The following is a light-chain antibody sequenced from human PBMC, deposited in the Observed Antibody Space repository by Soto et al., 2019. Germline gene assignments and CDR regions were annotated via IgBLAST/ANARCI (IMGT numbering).Light chain of an antibody. CDR3: SSFTSSVTWV. Sequence: QSALTQPASVSGSPGQSITISCTGTGSDVGGYNFVSWYQQHPGKAPKLIIYGVSNRPSGVSNHFSGSKSGNTASLTISGLQAEDEADYYCSSFTSSVTWVFGGGTKVTVL. V-gene: IGLV2-14*01. CDR2: GVS. CDR1: GSDVGGYNF. J-gene: IGLJ3*02.